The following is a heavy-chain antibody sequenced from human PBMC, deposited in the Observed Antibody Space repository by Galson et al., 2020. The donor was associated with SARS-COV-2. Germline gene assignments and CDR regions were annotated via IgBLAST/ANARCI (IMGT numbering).Heavy chain of an antibody. D-gene: IGHD3-10*01. CDR1: GFTFSSYG. CDR3: AKEAYNGSGSHPEN. J-gene: IGHJ4*02. V-gene: IGHV3-30*02. Sequence: GGSLRLSCAASGFTFSSYGMHWVRQAPGKGLEWVAFIRYDGSQTFYADSVKGRFTISRDNSKNTLDLQMSSLRGEDTAVYYCAKEAYNGSGSHPENWGQGTLVTVSS. CDR2: IRYDGSQT.